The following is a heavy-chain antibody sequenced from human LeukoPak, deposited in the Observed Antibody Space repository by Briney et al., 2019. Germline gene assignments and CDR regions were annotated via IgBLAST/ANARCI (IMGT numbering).Heavy chain of an antibody. J-gene: IGHJ4*02. CDR1: GGTFSSYA. CDR3: GGDVDSGSYWGGDFDY. CDR2: IILILGIA. V-gene: IGHV1-69*04. D-gene: IGHD1-26*01. Sequence: SVKVSCKASGGTFSSYAISWVRQAPGQGLEWMGRIILILGIANYAQKFQGRVTITADKSTSTAYMELSSLRSEDTAVYYCGGDVDSGSYWGGDFDYWGQGTLVTVSS.